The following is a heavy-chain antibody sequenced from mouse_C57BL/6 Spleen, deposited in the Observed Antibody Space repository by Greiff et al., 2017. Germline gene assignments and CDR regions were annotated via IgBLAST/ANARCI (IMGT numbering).Heavy chain of an antibody. Sequence: EVKLVESGGGLVQPGGSLSLSCAASGFTFTDYYMSWVRQPPGKALEWLGFIRNKANGYTTEYSASVKGRFTISRDNSQSILYLHMNALRAEDSATYYCAIYEWIYYGSSFYAMDYWCPGTSVTVSS. D-gene: IGHD1-1*01. CDR3: AIYEWIYYGSSFYAMDY. V-gene: IGHV7-3*01. J-gene: IGHJ4*01. CDR1: GFTFTDYY. CDR2: IRNKANGYTT.